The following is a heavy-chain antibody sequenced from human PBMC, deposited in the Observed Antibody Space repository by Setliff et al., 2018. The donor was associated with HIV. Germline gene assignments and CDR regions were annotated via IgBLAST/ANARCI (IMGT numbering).Heavy chain of an antibody. CDR2: IYTSGST. D-gene: IGHD2-8*01. J-gene: IGHJ5*02. V-gene: IGHV4-4*09. Sequence: SETLSLTCTVSGGSISSYYWSWIRQPPGKGLEWIGYIYTSGSTYYNPSLKSRVTISVDTSKNQFSLKLRSVTASDTAVYYCARRGRDGVFIMFATGFDPWGQGALVTVSS. CDR3: ARRGRDGVFIMFATGFDP. CDR1: GGSISSYY.